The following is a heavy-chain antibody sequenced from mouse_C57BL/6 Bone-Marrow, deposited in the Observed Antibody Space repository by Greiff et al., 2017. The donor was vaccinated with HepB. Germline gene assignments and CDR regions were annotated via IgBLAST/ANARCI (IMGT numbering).Heavy chain of an antibody. Sequence: QVQLQQPGAELVKPGASVKLSCKASGYTFTSYWMHWVKQRPGQGLEWIGMIHPNSGSTNYNEKFKSKATLTVDKSSSTAYMQLSSLTSENSAVYYCARQIRLRGYFDYWGQGTTLTVSS. V-gene: IGHV1-64*01. CDR1: GYTFTSYW. CDR2: IHPNSGST. J-gene: IGHJ2*01. CDR3: ARQIRLRGYFDY. D-gene: IGHD3-2*02.